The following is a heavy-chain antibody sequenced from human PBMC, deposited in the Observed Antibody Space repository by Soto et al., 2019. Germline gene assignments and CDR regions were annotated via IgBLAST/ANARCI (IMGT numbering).Heavy chain of an antibody. Sequence: QVQLLESGPGLVKPSETLSLTCTVSGGSVSSGSYYWSWIRQPPGKGLEWIGSIYYSGSTNYNPTLMSRVAISVDTSKNHFSLKLSSGTAADKAVYYCAREWAGYNWFDPGGQGTLVTVSS. D-gene: IGHD1-26*01. J-gene: IGHJ5*02. V-gene: IGHV4-61*01. CDR2: IYYSGST. CDR1: GGSVSSGSYY. CDR3: AREWAGYNWFDP.